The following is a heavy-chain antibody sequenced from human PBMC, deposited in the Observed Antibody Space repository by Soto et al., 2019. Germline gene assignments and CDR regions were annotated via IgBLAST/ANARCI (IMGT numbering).Heavy chain of an antibody. V-gene: IGHV1-46*01. D-gene: IGHD6-19*01. Sequence: ASVKVSCKASGYTFTSYYMHWVRQAPGQGLEWMGIINPSGGSTSYAQKFQGRVTMTRDTSTSTVYMELSSLRSEDTAVYYCARYNSSGWYSIWFVPWCQGTLVTVSS. CDR2: INPSGGST. CDR3: ARYNSSGWYSIWFVP. J-gene: IGHJ5*02. CDR1: GYTFTSYY.